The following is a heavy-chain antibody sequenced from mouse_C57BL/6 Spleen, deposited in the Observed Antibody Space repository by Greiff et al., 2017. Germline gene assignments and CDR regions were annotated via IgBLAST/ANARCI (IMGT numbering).Heavy chain of an antibody. CDR1: GYTFTSYW. D-gene: IGHD1-1*01. J-gene: IGHJ2*01. CDR2: IHPNSGST. V-gene: IGHV1-64*01. CDR3: AGGRATTVDY. Sequence: VQLQQPGAELVKPGASVKLSCKASGYTFTSYWMHWVQQRPGQGLEWIGMIHPNSGSTNYNEQFKSKATLTVDTSSSPAYMQLSSLTSEDAAVYYCAGGRATTVDYWGQGTTLTVSS.